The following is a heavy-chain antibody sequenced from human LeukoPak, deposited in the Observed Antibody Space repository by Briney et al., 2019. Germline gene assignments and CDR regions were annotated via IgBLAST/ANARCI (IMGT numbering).Heavy chain of an antibody. V-gene: IGHV1-69*05. Sequence: SVKVSCKASGGTFSSYAISWVRQAPGQGLEWMGRIIPIFGPANYPQNFQGRVTISTDKSTTTVYMELSSLRFDDTAVYYCARDDRLWGGNPNMDVWGKGNTVTVS. CDR3: ARDDRLWGGNPNMDV. CDR1: GGTFSSYA. CDR2: IIPIFGPA. D-gene: IGHD4-23*01. J-gene: IGHJ6*03.